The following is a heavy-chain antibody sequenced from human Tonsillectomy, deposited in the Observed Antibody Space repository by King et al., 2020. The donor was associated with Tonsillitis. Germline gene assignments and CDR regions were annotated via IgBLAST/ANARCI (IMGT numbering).Heavy chain of an antibody. CDR2: ISYDGSNK. J-gene: IGHJ6*02. Sequence: VQLVESGGGVVQPGRSLRLSCAASGFTFSSYAMHWVRQAPGKGLEWVAVISYDGSNKYYADSVKGRFTISRDNSKNTLYLQMNSLRAEDTDVYYCAREYYAILTGPPDVWGQGTTVTVSS. D-gene: IGHD3-9*01. CDR3: AREYYAILTGPPDV. CDR1: GFTFSSYA. V-gene: IGHV3-30-3*01.